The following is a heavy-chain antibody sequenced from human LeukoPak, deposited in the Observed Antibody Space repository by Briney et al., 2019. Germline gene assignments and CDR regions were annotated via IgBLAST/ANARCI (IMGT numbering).Heavy chain of an antibody. Sequence: ASVKVSCKASGYTFTSYYMHWVRQGPGQGLEWMGIINPSGGSTSYAQKFQGRVTMTRDTSTSTVYMELSSLRSEDTAVYYCARDQAISPTVTTDGMDVWGQGTTVTVSS. CDR2: INPSGGST. D-gene: IGHD4-17*01. V-gene: IGHV1-46*01. J-gene: IGHJ6*02. CDR3: ARDQAISPTVTTDGMDV. CDR1: GYTFTSYY.